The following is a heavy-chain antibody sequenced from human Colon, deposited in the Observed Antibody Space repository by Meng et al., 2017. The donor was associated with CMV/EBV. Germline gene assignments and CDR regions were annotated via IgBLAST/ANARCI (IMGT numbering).Heavy chain of an antibody. Sequence: GESLKISCAASGFNVINTYINWVRQAPGKGLEWVSGMYRNGSPFYAKSVKGRFVISRDISKNTGSLQMKSLTPEDAAIYFCALNYGANEPFESWGPGTLVTVSS. CDR2: MYRNGSP. V-gene: IGHV3-53*01. CDR3: ALNYGANEPFES. CDR1: GFNVINTY. D-gene: IGHD3-16*01. J-gene: IGHJ4*02.